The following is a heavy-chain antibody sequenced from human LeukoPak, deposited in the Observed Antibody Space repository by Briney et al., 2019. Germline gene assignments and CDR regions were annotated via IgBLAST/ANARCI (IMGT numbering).Heavy chain of an antibody. CDR3: ARAYRVVIRDYYYYMDV. Sequence: ASVKVSCKASGYTLTSYDINWVRQATGQGLEWMGWMNPNSGNTGYAQKFQGRVTMTRNTSISTAYMELSSLRSEDTAVYYCARAYRVVIRDYYYYMDVWGKGTTVTVSS. CDR2: MNPNSGNT. CDR1: GYTLTSYD. J-gene: IGHJ6*03. D-gene: IGHD4-23*01. V-gene: IGHV1-8*01.